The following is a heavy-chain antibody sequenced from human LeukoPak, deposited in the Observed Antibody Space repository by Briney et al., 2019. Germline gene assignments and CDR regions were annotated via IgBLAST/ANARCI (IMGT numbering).Heavy chain of an antibody. J-gene: IGHJ3*02. CDR1: GYTFTSYY. CDR2: INPSGGSA. Sequence: ASVKVSCKASGYTFTSYYMHWVRQVPGQGLEWMGIINPSGGSASYAQKFQGRVTMTRDTSTSTVYMELSSLRSEDTAVYYCAFGGLGYCSSTSCPKGAFDIWGQGTMVTVSS. CDR3: AFGGLGYCSSTSCPKGAFDI. V-gene: IGHV1-46*01. D-gene: IGHD2-2*01.